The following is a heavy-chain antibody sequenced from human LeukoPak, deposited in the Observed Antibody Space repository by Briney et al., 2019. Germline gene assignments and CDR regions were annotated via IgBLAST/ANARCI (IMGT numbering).Heavy chain of an antibody. D-gene: IGHD6-13*01. CDR1: GLTPSSCA. J-gene: IGHJ4*02. CDR3: ARAYSSSWYYYY. Sequence: GGCLRLSCAASGLTPSSCAMTWVRQAPGKGLEWVAGISGSGDSTYHADSVKGRFTISRDNSKNTLYLQMNSLRAEDTAIYYCARAYSSSWYYYYWGQGTLVTVSS. CDR2: ISGSGDST. V-gene: IGHV3-23*01.